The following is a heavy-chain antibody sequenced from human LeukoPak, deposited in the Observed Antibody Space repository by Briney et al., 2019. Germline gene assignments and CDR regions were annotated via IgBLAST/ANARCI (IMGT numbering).Heavy chain of an antibody. CDR1: GFTFSSHA. CDR3: ARTTAMVTSWFDP. Sequence: PGGSLRLSCAASGFTFSSHAMHWVHQAPGKGLEWVAVISYDGSNKYYADSVKGRFTISRDNSKNTLYLQMNSLRAEDTAVYYCARTTAMVTSWFDPWGQGTLVTVSS. V-gene: IGHV3-30*04. J-gene: IGHJ5*02. CDR2: ISYDGSNK. D-gene: IGHD5-18*01.